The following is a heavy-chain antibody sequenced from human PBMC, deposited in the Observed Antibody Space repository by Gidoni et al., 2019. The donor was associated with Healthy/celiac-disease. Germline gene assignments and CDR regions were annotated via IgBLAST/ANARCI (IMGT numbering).Heavy chain of an antibody. V-gene: IGHV1-69*01. CDR2: IIPIFGTA. J-gene: IGHJ6*02. CDR3: ARDTFIAARPIYYYYGMDV. Sequence: QVQLVQSGAEVKKPGSSVKVSCKASGGTFSSYAISWVRQAPGQGLEWMGGIIPIFGTANYAQKFQGRVTITADESTSTAYMELSSLRSEDTAVYYCARDTFIAARPIYYYYGMDVWGQGTTVTVSS. D-gene: IGHD6-6*01. CDR1: GGTFSSYA.